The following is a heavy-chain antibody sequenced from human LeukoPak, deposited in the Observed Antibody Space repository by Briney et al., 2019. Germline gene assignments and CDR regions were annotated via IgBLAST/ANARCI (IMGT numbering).Heavy chain of an antibody. J-gene: IGHJ4*02. Sequence: ASVKVSCKASGYTFTSYYMHWVRQAPGQGLEWMGIINPSGGSTSYAQKFQGRVTMTRDTSTSTVYMELSSLRSEDTAVYYCAREYTSMGRYGYVGFDYWGQGTLVTVSS. V-gene: IGHV1-46*01. CDR1: GYTFTSYY. D-gene: IGHD5-18*01. CDR2: INPSGGST. CDR3: AREYTSMGRYGYVGFDY.